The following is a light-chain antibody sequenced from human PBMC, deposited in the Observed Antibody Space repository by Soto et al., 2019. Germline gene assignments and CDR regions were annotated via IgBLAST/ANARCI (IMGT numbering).Light chain of an antibody. CDR3: QQYETSPRA. V-gene: IGKV3-20*01. CDR1: QSVSNNY. J-gene: IGKJ1*01. Sequence: EIVLTQSPGTLSLSPGERATLSCRASQSVSNNYLAWYQQRPDQAPRLLIYGASSRASGIPDRFSGSGSGTEFTLTISRLEPEDFAVYYCQQYETSPRAFGQGTKVEIK. CDR2: GAS.